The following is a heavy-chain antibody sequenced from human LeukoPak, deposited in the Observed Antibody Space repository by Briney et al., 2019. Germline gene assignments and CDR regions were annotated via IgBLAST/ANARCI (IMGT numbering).Heavy chain of an antibody. J-gene: IGHJ6*03. CDR2: IFSGGST. CDR1: GFTVSSNY. V-gene: IGHV3-53*01. Sequence: GGPLRLSCAASGFTVSSNYMSWVRQAPGEGLEWVSVIFSGGSTYYADSVKGRFTISRDNSKNTLYLQMNSLRAEDTAVYYCANGNRCTSPNCLGYYYFYMDVWGKGTTVTVSS. CDR3: ANGNRCTSPNCLGYYYFYMDV. D-gene: IGHD2-8*01.